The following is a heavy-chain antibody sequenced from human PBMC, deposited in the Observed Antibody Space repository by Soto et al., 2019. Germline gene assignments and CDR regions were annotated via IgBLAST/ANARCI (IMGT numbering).Heavy chain of an antibody. CDR1: GFTFSAYS. CDR2: ISSSSSYI. Sequence: EVQLVESGGGLVRPGGSLRLSCAASGFTFSAYSMNWVRQAPGKGLEWVSSISSSSSYIYYADSVKGRFTISRDNANNALYLQMNGLRAEDTAVYYCASLLVGHGDYGGNDYWGQGTLVTVSS. D-gene: IGHD4-17*01. J-gene: IGHJ4*02. CDR3: ASLLVGHGDYGGNDY. V-gene: IGHV3-21*01.